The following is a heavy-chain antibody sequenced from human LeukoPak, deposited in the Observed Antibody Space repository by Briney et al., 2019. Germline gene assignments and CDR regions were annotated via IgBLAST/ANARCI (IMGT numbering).Heavy chain of an antibody. D-gene: IGHD6-13*01. V-gene: IGHV3-30-3*01. CDR1: GFTFSSYA. J-gene: IGHJ1*01. CDR2: ISYDGSNK. Sequence: PGGSLRLSCAASGFTFSSYAMHWVRQAPGKGLEWVAVISYDGSNKYYADSVKGRFTISRDNSKNTLYLQMNSLRAEDTAVYYCARGFGQQPAHWGQGTLVTVSS. CDR3: ARGFGQQPAH.